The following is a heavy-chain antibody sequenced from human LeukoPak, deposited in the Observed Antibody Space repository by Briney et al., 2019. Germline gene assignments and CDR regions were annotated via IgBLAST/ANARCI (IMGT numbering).Heavy chain of an antibody. Sequence: GRSLRLSCAASGFTFSSYAMHWVRQAPGKGLEWVAVISYDGSNKYYADSVKGRFTISRDNSKNTLYLQMNSPRAEDTAVYYCARDLQYYDSSGYFDYWGQGTLVTVSS. CDR2: ISYDGSNK. CDR1: GFTFSSYA. CDR3: ARDLQYYDSSGYFDY. J-gene: IGHJ4*02. D-gene: IGHD3-22*01. V-gene: IGHV3-30*01.